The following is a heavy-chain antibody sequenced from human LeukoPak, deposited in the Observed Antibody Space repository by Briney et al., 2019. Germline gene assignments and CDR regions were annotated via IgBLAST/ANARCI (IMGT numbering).Heavy chain of an antibody. CDR2: FGTAGDT. CDR1: GFTLSTYD. Sequence: GGSLRLSCAASGFTLSTYDIHWVRQPTGKGLEWVSAFGTAGDTYYPASVKGRFTISRENAKNSFYLQMDNLRAGDTAVHYCTRGGLAADNRYFDLWGRGTLVTVSS. CDR3: TRGGLAADNRYFDL. V-gene: IGHV3-13*01. D-gene: IGHD1-14*01. J-gene: IGHJ2*01.